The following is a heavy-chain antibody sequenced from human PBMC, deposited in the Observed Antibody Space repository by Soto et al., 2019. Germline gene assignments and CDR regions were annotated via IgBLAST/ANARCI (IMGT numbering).Heavy chain of an antibody. CDR2: ISSSSSYI. CDR1: GFTFSSYS. V-gene: IGHV3-21*01. D-gene: IGHD6-6*01. CDR3: ASLTAARPRQAFDI. J-gene: IGHJ3*02. Sequence: GGSLRLSCAASGFTFSSYSMNWVRQAPGKGLEWVSSISSSSSYIYYADSVKGRFTISRDNAKNSLYLQMNSLRAEDTAVYYCASLTAARPRQAFDIWGQGTMVTVSS.